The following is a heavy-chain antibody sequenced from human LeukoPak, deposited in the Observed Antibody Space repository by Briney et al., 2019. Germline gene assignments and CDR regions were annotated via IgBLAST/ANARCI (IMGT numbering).Heavy chain of an antibody. CDR3: ARVGWLQPIDY. J-gene: IGHJ4*02. Sequence: PGGSLRLSCVASRFTFTSSWMSWVRQAPGKGLEWVSSISSSSSYIYYADSVKGRFTISRDNAKNSLYLQMNSLRAEDTAVYYCARVGWLQPIDYWGQGTLVTVSS. CDR2: ISSSSSYI. D-gene: IGHD5-24*01. V-gene: IGHV3-21*01. CDR1: RFTFTSSW.